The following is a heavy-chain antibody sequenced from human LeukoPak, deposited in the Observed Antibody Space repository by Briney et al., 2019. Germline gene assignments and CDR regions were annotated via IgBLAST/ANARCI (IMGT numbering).Heavy chain of an antibody. D-gene: IGHD4-17*01. CDR3: VRSVTTLSDFHN. J-gene: IGHJ4*02. CDR2: ISNNGGST. Sequence: PGGSLRLSCLASEFTLSSYIMRWVRQAPGKGLEYVSAISNNGGSTYYADSVKGRFTISRDNSKNTLYLQMNSLRPEDTAVYYCVRSVTTLSDFHNWGQGTLVTVSS. CDR1: EFTLSSYI. V-gene: IGHV3-64D*09.